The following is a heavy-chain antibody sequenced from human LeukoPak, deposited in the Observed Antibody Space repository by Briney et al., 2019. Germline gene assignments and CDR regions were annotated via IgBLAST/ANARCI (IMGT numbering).Heavy chain of an antibody. D-gene: IGHD2-2*01. CDR1: GYTFTSYG. CDR3: ARDPHLGTYQLLVYYYYGMDV. Sequence: ASVKVSCKASGYTFTSYGISWVRQAPGQGLEWMGWISAYNGNTNYARKLQGRVTMTTDTSTSTAYMELRSLRSDDTAVYYCARDPHLGTYQLLVYYYYGMDVWGQGTTVTVSS. CDR2: ISAYNGNT. J-gene: IGHJ6*02. V-gene: IGHV1-18*01.